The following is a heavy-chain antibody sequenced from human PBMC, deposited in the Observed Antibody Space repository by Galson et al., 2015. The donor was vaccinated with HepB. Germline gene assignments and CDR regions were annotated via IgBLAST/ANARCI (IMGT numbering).Heavy chain of an antibody. J-gene: IGHJ5*02. CDR3: AGMRKQWLPRGWFDP. Sequence: ETLSLTCTVSGGSISSSSYYWGWIRQPPGKGLEWIGSIYYSGSTYYNPSLKSRVTISVDTSKNQFSLKLSSVTAADTAVYYCAGMRKQWLPRGWFDPWGQGTLVTVSS. V-gene: IGHV4-39*01. D-gene: IGHD6-19*01. CDR2: IYYSGST. CDR1: GGSISSSSYY.